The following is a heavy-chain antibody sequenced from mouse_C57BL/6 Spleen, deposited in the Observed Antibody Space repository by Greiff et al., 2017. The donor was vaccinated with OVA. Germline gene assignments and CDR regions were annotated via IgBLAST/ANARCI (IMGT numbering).Heavy chain of an antibody. J-gene: IGHJ4*01. D-gene: IGHD2-3*01. V-gene: IGHV1-55*01. Sequence: QVQLQQPGAELVKPGASVKMSCKASGYTFTSYWITWVKQRPGQGLEWIGDIYPGSGSTNYNEKFKSKATLTVDTSSSTAYMQLSSLTSEDSAVYYCSRGGDGYYYAMDYWGQGTSVTVSS. CDR1: GYTFTSYW. CDR2: IYPGSGST. CDR3: SRGGDGYYYAMDY.